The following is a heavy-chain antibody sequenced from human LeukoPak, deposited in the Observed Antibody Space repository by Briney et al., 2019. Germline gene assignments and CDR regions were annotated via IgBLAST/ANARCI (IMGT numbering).Heavy chain of an antibody. CDR2: IRNKANSYAT. J-gene: IGHJ4*02. CDR3: TRLTMLRGLILYFDY. Sequence: QSGGSLRLSCAASGFTFSDSAIHWVRQASGKGLEWVGRIRNKANSYATAYVASVEGRFTISRDDSKNTAYLQMNSLKTEDTAVYLCTRLTMLRGLILYFDYWGQGTLVTVSS. D-gene: IGHD3-10*01. V-gene: IGHV3-73*01. CDR1: GFTFSDSA.